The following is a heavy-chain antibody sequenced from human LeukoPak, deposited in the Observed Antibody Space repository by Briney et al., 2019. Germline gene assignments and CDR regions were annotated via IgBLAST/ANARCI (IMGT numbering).Heavy chain of an antibody. CDR3: ARLAAPNNWFDP. CDR1: GGSISSSSYY. D-gene: IGHD6-25*01. CDR2: IYYSGST. V-gene: IGHV4-39*01. Sequence: SETLSLTCTVSGGSISSSSYYWGWIRQPPGKGLEWIGSIYYSGSTYYNPSLKSRVTISVDTSKHQFSLKLSSVTAADTAVYYCARLAAPNNWFDPWGQGTLVTVSS. J-gene: IGHJ5*02.